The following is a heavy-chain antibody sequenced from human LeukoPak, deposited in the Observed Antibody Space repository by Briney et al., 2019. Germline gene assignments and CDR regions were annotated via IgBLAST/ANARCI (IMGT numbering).Heavy chain of an antibody. J-gene: IGHJ4*02. V-gene: IGHV3-33*06. CDR2: IWYDGNNK. CDR1: GFTFSSYG. D-gene: IGHD4-11*01. CDR3: AKDRPYSNYAIDY. Sequence: PGGSLRLSCAASGFTFSSYGMHWVRQAPGKGLEWVAVIWYDGNNKYYADSVKGRFTISRDNSKNTLYLQMNSLRAEDTAVYYCAKDRPYSNYAIDYWGQGTLVTVSS.